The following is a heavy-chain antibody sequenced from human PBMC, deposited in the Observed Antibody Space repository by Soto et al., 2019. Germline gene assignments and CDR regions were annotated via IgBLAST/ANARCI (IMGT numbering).Heavy chain of an antibody. D-gene: IGHD1-7*01. J-gene: IGHJ3*02. V-gene: IGHV1-8*01. Sequence: GASVKVSYKASGYTFTSYDINWVRQATGQGLEWMGWMNPNSGNTGYAQKFQGRVTMTRNTSISTAYMELSSLRSEDTAVYYCARGPLELLELVNAFDIWGQGTMVTVSS. CDR2: MNPNSGNT. CDR3: ARGPLELLELVNAFDI. CDR1: GYTFTSYD.